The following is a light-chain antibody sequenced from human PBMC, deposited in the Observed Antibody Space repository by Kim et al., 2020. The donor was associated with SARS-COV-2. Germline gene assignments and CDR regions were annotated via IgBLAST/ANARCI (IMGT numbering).Light chain of an antibody. CDR2: EVS. CDR3: SSYAGSNNWV. Sequence: QSALTQPPSASGPPGQSVTISCTGSSSDVSGYNYVPWYQQHPGKAPKLMIYEVSKRPSGVPDRFSGSKSGNTASLSVSGLQAEDEADYYCSSYAGSNNWVFGGGTKLTVL. J-gene: IGLJ2*01. CDR1: SSDVSGYNY. V-gene: IGLV2-8*01.